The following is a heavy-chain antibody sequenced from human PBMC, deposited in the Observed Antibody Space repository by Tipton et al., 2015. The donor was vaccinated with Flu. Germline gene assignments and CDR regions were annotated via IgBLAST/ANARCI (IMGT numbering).Heavy chain of an antibody. D-gene: IGHD4-11*01. CDR1: GYSIRSSNYY. V-gene: IGHV4-38-2*01. CDR2: IFHSGNS. CDR3: ARRDYSNYVSEPKNWFDS. J-gene: IGHJ5*01. Sequence: TLFLTCAVSGYSIRSSNYYWGWIRQPPGKGLEWIGNIFHSGNSYHNPSLKSRVTMSVETSKNQFSLKLSSVTAADTAVYYCARRDYSNYVSEPKNWFDSWGQGALVIVSS.